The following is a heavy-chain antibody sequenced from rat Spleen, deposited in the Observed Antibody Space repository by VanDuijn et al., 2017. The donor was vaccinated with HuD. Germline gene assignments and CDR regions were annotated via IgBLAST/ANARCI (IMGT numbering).Heavy chain of an antibody. CDR2: IDSVGST. J-gene: IGHJ2*01. D-gene: IGHD1-2*01. Sequence: EVLLQESGPGLVRPSQSLSLTCSVTGSSITSNYWGWIRKFPGNKLEWMGYIDSVGSTNYNPSLRSRISIARDTSKNQFFLQVNSVIIDDTATYYCARETNYIYPYWGQGVMVTVSS. CDR3: ARETNYIYPY. CDR1: GSSITSNY. V-gene: IGHV3-3*01.